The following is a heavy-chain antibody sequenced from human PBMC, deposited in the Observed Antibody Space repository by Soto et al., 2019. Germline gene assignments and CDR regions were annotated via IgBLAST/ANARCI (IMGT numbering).Heavy chain of an antibody. J-gene: IGHJ4*02. CDR2: IYYSGST. Sequence: SETLSLTCTVSGCSISSYYWIWIRQPPGKGLEWIGYIYYSGSTNYNPSLKSRVTISVDTSKNQFSLKLTSVTAADTAVYYCARDNGYSYGYNLDHWGQGTLVTVSS. CDR3: ARDNGYSYGYNLDH. V-gene: IGHV4-59*01. CDR1: GCSISSYY. D-gene: IGHD5-18*01.